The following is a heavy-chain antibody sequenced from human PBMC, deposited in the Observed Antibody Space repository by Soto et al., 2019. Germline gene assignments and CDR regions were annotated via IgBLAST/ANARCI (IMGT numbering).Heavy chain of an antibody. J-gene: IGHJ4*02. Sequence: GGSLRLSCAASGFTFSSYAMSWVRQAPGKGLEWVSAISGSGGSTYYADSVKGRFTISRDNSKNTLYLQMNSLRAEDTAVYYCAKGHCSSTSCSYFDYWGQGTLVTVSS. CDR1: GFTFSSYA. CDR2: ISGSGGST. V-gene: IGHV3-23*01. CDR3: AKGHCSSTSCSYFDY. D-gene: IGHD2-2*01.